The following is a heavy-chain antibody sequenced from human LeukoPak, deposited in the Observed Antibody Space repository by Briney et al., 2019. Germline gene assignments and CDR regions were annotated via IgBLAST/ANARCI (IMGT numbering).Heavy chain of an antibody. J-gene: IGHJ4*02. V-gene: IGHV3-21*01. Sequence: TGGSLRLSCAASGFTFSSYSMNWVRQAPGKGLEWVSFISSSSSYIYYADSVKGRFTISRDNAKNSLYLQMNSLRAEDTAVYYCARGFDWLLASYWGQGTLVTVSS. CDR3: ARGFDWLLASY. D-gene: IGHD3-9*01. CDR1: GFTFSSYS. CDR2: ISSSSSYI.